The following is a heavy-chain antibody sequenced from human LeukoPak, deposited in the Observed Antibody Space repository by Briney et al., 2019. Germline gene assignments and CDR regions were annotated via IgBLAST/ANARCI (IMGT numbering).Heavy chain of an antibody. CDR1: GYTFTDYW. D-gene: IGHD2-15*01. J-gene: IGHJ4*02. CDR3: ALCSGGSCYSFDY. CDR2: INPNSGGT. Sequence: ASVKVSCKASGYTFTDYWMHWVRQAPGQGLEWMGWINPNSGGTNYAQKFQGRVTMTRDTSISTAYMELSRLSSDDTAVYYCALCSGGSCYSFDYWGQGTLVTVSS. V-gene: IGHV1-2*02.